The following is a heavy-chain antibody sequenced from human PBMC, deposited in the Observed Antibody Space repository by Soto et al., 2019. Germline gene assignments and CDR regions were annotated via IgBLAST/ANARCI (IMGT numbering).Heavy chain of an antibody. CDR3: ARGYYYDSSGYYSNAYFFDY. Sequence: QVQLVQSGAEVKKPGSSVKVSCKASGGTFSSYAISWVRQAPGQGLEWMGGIIPIFGTANYAQKFQGRVTITADESTSTAYMELSSLRSEDTAVYYCARGYYYDSSGYYSNAYFFDYWGQGNLVTVSS. J-gene: IGHJ4*02. CDR1: GGTFSSYA. V-gene: IGHV1-69*01. D-gene: IGHD3-22*01. CDR2: IIPIFGTA.